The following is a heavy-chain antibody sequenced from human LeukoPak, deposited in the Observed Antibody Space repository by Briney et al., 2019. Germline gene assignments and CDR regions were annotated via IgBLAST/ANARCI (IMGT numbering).Heavy chain of an antibody. CDR2: IIPIFGTA. Sequence: ASVKVSCKASGGTFSSYAISWVRQAPGQGREWMGGIIPIFGTANYAQKFQGRVTITADESTSTAYMELSSLRSEDTAVYYCAREQNPNDYGGNSAGLWYFDLWGRGTLVTVSS. CDR1: GGTFSSYA. CDR3: AREQNPNDYGGNSAGLWYFDL. J-gene: IGHJ2*01. D-gene: IGHD4-23*01. V-gene: IGHV1-69*13.